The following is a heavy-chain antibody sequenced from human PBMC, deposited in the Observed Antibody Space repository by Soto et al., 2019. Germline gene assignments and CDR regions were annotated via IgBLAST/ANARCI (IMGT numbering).Heavy chain of an antibody. J-gene: IGHJ5*02. CDR1: GGSISSDDYY. CDR2: IYHSGSS. D-gene: IGHD3-10*01. V-gene: IGHV4-30-4*01. Sequence: QVKLQESGPGLVKPSQTLSLTCNVSGGSISSDDYYWSWIRQPPGKGLEWIGYIYHSGSSYYNPSLQSRVTISIDTSKNQLYLKLSSVTASDSAVYYCARTSPRGSGTWFDPWGQGTLVTVSS. CDR3: ARTSPRGSGTWFDP.